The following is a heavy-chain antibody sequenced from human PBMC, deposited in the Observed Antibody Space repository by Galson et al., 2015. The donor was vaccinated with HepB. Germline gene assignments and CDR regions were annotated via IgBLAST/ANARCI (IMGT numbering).Heavy chain of an antibody. CDR2: ITSSSRYI. V-gene: IGHV3-21*06. Sequence: SLRLSCAPSGFALNSYSVNWIRQAPGKGLGWVASITSSSRYIHYVDSVKGRFTISRDNAKNVMDLQMNALRDDDTAVYYCVRGLYEFWGGYRPDTFDLWGQGTMVTVSS. CDR1: GFALNSYS. J-gene: IGHJ3*01. CDR3: VRGLYEFWGGYRPDTFDL. D-gene: IGHD3/OR15-3a*01.